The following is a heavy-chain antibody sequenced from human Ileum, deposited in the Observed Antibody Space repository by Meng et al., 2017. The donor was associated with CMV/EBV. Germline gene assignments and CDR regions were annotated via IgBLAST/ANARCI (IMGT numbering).Heavy chain of an antibody. V-gene: IGHV4-61*02. CDR3: AAGYSSDFQH. J-gene: IGHJ1*01. D-gene: IGHD1-1*01. CDR1: GGSISSGSYY. Sequence: VQLQGSGPGLVKPSQTLSLTCTVAGGSISSGSYYWSWIRQPAGKGLEWIGRIYTSGTTNYNPSLKSRVTISVDTSKNQFSLKLSSVTAADTAVYYCAAGYSSDFQHWGQGTLVTVSS. CDR2: IYTSGTT.